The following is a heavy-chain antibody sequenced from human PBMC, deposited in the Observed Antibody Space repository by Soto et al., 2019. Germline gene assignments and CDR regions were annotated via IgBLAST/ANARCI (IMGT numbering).Heavy chain of an antibody. CDR3: AKDPGRLRGYSYGFTFLEYFDD. CDR2: ISYDGSNK. CDR1: GFTFSSYG. Sequence: PXGCLRLTFAASGFTFSSYGMHWVRQAPGKGLDWVAVISYDGSNKYYADSVKGRFTISRDNSKNTLYLQMNSLRAEDTAVYYCAKDPGRLRGYSYGFTFLEYFDDWGQGTLVTVSS. D-gene: IGHD5-18*01. V-gene: IGHV3-30*18. J-gene: IGHJ4*02.